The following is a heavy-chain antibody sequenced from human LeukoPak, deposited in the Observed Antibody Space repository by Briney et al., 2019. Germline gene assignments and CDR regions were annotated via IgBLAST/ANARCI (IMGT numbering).Heavy chain of an antibody. CDR1: GGSISSYY. Sequence: SETLSLTCTVSGGSISSYYWSWIRQPPGKGLEWIGYIYYSGSTNYNPSLKSRVTIPVDTSKNQFSLKPSSVTAADTAVYYCARGVDYDFWSGYRRYYYGMDVWGQGTTVTVSS. D-gene: IGHD3-3*01. CDR3: ARGVDYDFWSGYRRYYYGMDV. CDR2: IYYSGST. V-gene: IGHV4-59*01. J-gene: IGHJ6*02.